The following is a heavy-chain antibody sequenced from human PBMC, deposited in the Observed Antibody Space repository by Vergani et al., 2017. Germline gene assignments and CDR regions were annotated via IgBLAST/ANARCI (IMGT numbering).Heavy chain of an antibody. CDR1: GFTVSNYD. D-gene: IGHD3-16*01. CDR2: IRFDGSNQ. Sequence: QMQLVESGGGVVQRGGSLRRSCATSGFTVSNYDMQWIRPRPGKGLEFVAFIRFDGSNQYYADSVKGRFTLSRDFSKNTLYLQMNSLRTDDTATYYCEKHFRGWGIDYWGQGTQVIVSS. V-gene: IGHV3-30*02. CDR3: EKHFRGWGIDY. J-gene: IGHJ4*02.